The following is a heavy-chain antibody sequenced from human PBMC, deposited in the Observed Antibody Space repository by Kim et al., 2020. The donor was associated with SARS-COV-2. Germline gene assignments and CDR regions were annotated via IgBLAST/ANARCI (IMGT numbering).Heavy chain of an antibody. D-gene: IGHD6-13*01. J-gene: IGHJ5*02. CDR2: IHYSGNT. V-gene: IGHV4-31*03. Sequence: SETLSLTCTVSGGSISSGGYYWSWIRQHPEKGLDWIGYIHYSGNTYYNPSLKSRLTISLDTSKNQFSLKLSSVTAADTAVYYCARYCVAAAEIVSAQAFDTWGEGTLVTVSS. CDR1: GGSISSGGYY. CDR3: ARYCVAAAEIVSAQAFDT.